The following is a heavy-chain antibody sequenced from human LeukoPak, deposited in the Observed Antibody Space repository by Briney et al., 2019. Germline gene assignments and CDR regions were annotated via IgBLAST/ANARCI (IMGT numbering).Heavy chain of an antibody. CDR1: GGSFSGYY. V-gene: IGHV4-34*01. J-gene: IGHJ4*02. CDR3: ARAARRGFDY. Sequence: PSETLSLTRAVYGGSFSGYYWSWIRQPPGKGLEWIGEINHSGSTNYNPSLKSRVTISVDTSKNQFSLKLSSVTAADTAVYYCARAARRGFDYWGQGTLVTVSS. D-gene: IGHD6-6*01. CDR2: INHSGST.